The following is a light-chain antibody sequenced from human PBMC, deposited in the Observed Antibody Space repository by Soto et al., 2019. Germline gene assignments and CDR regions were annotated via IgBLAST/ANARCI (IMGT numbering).Light chain of an antibody. V-gene: IGKV3-15*01. Sequence: EVVMTQSPATLSVSPWERATLSCRASQSVSSNVAWYQQKPGQAPRLLIYDASTRATGIPARFSGSGSGTEFTLTISSLQSEDCAIYYCQQRQYWPPITFGQGTKVDIK. J-gene: IGKJ1*01. CDR2: DAS. CDR1: QSVSSN. CDR3: QQRQYWPPIT.